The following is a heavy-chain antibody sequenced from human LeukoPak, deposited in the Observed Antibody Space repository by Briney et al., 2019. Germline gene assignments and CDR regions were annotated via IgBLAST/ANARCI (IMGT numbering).Heavy chain of an antibody. CDR1: GFTFTTHA. Sequence: GGSLRLSCAASGFTFTTHAMSWVRQAPGKGLEWVSAFSGSISKTYYANSVKGRFTISRDNSKNTLYLQMNSLRAEDTAVYYCAKIARYYYGMDVWGQGTTVTISS. J-gene: IGHJ6*02. V-gene: IGHV3-23*01. CDR3: AKIARYYYGMDV. CDR2: FSGSISKT.